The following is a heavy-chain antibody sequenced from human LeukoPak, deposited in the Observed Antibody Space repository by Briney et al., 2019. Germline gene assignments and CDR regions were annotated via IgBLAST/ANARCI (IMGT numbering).Heavy chain of an antibody. D-gene: IGHD3-22*01. J-gene: IGHJ5*02. CDR3: ARGRSMWYYDSSGYYSASREYNWFDP. Sequence: GASVKVSCKASGYTFTSYDINWVRQATGQGLEWMGWMNPTSGNTAYAQKFQGRVTITRNASISTAYMELSSLRSEDTAVYYCARGRSMWYYDSSGYYSASREYNWFDPWGQGTLVTVSS. CDR2: MNPTSGNT. CDR1: GYTFTSYD. V-gene: IGHV1-8*01.